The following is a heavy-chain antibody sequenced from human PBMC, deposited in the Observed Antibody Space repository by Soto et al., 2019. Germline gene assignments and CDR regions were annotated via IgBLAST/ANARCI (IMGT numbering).Heavy chain of an antibody. J-gene: IGHJ6*03. CDR2: MNPNSGNT. Sequence: GASVKVSCKDSGYTFTSYDINWVRQATGQGLEWMGWMNPNSGNTGYAQKFQGRVTMTRNTSISTAYMELSSLRSEDTAVYYCASFTYCSSTSCYPPPGRIAYYYYMDVWGKGTTVTVSS. D-gene: IGHD2-2*01. CDR1: GYTFTSYD. V-gene: IGHV1-8*01. CDR3: ASFTYCSSTSCYPPPGRIAYYYYMDV.